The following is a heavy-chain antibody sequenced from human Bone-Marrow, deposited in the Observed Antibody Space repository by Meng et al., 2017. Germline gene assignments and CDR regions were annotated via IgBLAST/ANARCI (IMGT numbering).Heavy chain of an antibody. J-gene: IGHJ4*02. V-gene: IGHV1-69*05. D-gene: IGHD2-2*01. Sequence: VSCKALGGIFSNYVIGWVRQAPGQGLEWMGGINAVFGTTNYAQKFQGRVTITTDESTSTVYMELTRLTSEDTAVYFCARKAGNCISTTCYSLDYWGQGTLVTVSS. CDR3: ARKAGNCISTTCYSLDY. CDR1: GGIFSNYV. CDR2: INAVFGTT.